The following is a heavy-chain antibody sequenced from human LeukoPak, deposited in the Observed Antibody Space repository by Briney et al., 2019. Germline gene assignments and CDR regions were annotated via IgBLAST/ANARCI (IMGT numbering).Heavy chain of an antibody. J-gene: IGHJ1*01. Sequence: GGSLRLSCAASGFTFTTYAMSWVRQAPGKGLDWVSGISASGGRTWYADSVKGRFTISRDNSENTVYLQMNSLRAEDTAVYYCAKGNSGNFGPQYLQHWGQGTLVTVPS. CDR1: GFTFTTYA. V-gene: IGHV3-23*01. CDR2: ISASGGRT. D-gene: IGHD1-26*01. CDR3: AKGNSGNFGPQYLQH.